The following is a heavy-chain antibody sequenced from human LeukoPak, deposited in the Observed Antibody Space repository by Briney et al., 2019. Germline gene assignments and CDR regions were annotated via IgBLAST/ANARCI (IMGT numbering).Heavy chain of an antibody. CDR1: GGSISSYY. J-gene: IGHJ3*02. CDR2: IYYSGST. CDR3: ARVPTTYYDFWSGPQDPFDI. D-gene: IGHD3-3*01. V-gene: IGHV4-59*08. Sequence: RTSETLSLTCTVSGGSISSYYWSWIRQPPGKGLEWIRYIYYSGSTNYNPSLKSRVTISVDTSKNQFSLKLSSVTAADTAVYYCARVPTTYYDFWSGPQDPFDIWGQGTMVTVSS.